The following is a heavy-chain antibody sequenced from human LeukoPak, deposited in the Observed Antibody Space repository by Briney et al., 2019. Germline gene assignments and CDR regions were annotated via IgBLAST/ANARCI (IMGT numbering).Heavy chain of an antibody. J-gene: IGHJ4*02. CDR2: ISSGSYI. CDR1: GFTFSSYS. V-gene: IGHV3-21*01. CDR3: ARERQITMIVPDYFDY. D-gene: IGHD3-22*01. Sequence: PGGSLRLSCAASGFTFSSYSMNWVRQAPGKGLEWVSSISSGSYIYYADSVKGRFTISRDNAKNSLYRQMNSLRAEDTAVYYCARERQITMIVPDYFDYWGQGTLVTVSS.